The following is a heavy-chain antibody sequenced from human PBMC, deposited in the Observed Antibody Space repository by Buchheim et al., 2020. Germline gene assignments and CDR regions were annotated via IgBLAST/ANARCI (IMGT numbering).Heavy chain of an antibody. CDR2: ISGSGAGT. D-gene: IGHD6-13*01. J-gene: IGHJ4*02. CDR3: ASSSGNFDY. V-gene: IGHV3-23*01. CDR1: GFTFSSYP. Sequence: EVQLLESGGGLVQPGGSPRLSCAASGFTFSSYPMSWVRQAPGKGLEWVSAISGSGAGTSYADSVKGRFTMSRDNSKNPLYLQMNSLRAEDTAVYYCASSSGNFDYWGQGTL.